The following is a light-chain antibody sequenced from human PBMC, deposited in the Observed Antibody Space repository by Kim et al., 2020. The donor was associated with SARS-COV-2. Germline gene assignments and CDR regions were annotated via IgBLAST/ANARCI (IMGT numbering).Light chain of an antibody. CDR3: SSYAGSDNRVV. CDR2: EVS. CDR1: NSDVGGYNY. J-gene: IGLJ2*01. Sequence: QSATFSCPGPNSDVGGYNYGSWYQQHPGKAPKLIIFEVSKRPSGVPDRFSGSKSGNTASLTVSGLQAEDEADYYCSSYAGSDNRVVFGGGTQLTVL. V-gene: IGLV2-8*01.